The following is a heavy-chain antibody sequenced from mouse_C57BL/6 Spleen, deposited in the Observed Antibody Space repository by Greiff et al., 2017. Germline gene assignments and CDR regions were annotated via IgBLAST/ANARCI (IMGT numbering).Heavy chain of an antibody. CDR1: GFTFSDYG. D-gene: IGHD2-1*01. Sequence: DVKLVESGGGLVKPGGSLKLSCAASGFTFSDYGMHWVRQAPEKGLEWVAYISSGSSTIYYADTVKGRFTISRDNAKNTLFLQMTSLRSEDTAMYYCATYGNYPYAMDYWGQGTSVTVSS. J-gene: IGHJ4*01. CDR3: ATYGNYPYAMDY. CDR2: ISSGSSTI. V-gene: IGHV5-17*01.